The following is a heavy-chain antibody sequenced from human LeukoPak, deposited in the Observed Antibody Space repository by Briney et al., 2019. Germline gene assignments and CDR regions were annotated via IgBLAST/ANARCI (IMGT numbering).Heavy chain of an antibody. Sequence: SGGSLRLSCEASGFSFSAAWMTWVRQAPGKGLEWMATIKNDGSDKYYVDSVKGRFTLSRDNAKNLVYLQMNSLRVEDTAVYYCVDLGYSDGGQGTLVTVSS. CDR1: GFSFSAAW. CDR3: VDLGYSD. J-gene: IGHJ4*02. V-gene: IGHV3-7*01. CDR2: IKNDGSDK. D-gene: IGHD5-12*01.